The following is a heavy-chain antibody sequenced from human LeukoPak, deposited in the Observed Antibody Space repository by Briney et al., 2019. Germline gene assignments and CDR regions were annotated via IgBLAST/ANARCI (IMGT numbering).Heavy chain of an antibody. CDR2: INSDASST. D-gene: IGHD1-1*01. CDR1: GFTFSSYW. J-gene: IGHJ4*02. V-gene: IGHV3-74*01. CDR3: ARGRLNSYFDY. Sequence: GGSLRLSCAASGFTFSSYWMHWVRQAPGKGLVWVSRINSDASSTSYADSVKGRFTISRDNAKNTLYLQMNSLRAEDTAVYYCARGRLNSYFDYWGQGTLVTVSS.